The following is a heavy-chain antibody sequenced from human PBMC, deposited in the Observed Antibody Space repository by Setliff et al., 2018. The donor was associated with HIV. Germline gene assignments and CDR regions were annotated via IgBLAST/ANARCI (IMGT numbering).Heavy chain of an antibody. V-gene: IGHV3-74*01. D-gene: IGHD3-10*01. CDR3: ARGKGVGGVVITGGLDV. Sequence: HPGGSLRLSCAASGFTFSTYWMHWVRQAPGKGLVWVARINNDVNSIRYADSVKGRFTISRDNAKNTLYLQMDSLSAEDTAVYYCARGKGVGGVVITGGLDVWGKGTTVTVSS. CDR2: INNDVNSI. J-gene: IGHJ6*04. CDR1: GFTFSTYW.